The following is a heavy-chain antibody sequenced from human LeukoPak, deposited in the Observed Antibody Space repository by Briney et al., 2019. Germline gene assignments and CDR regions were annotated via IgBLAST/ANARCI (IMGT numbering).Heavy chain of an antibody. CDR3: AKSTFDDFWSGALDY. CDR2: ISYDGSNK. D-gene: IGHD3-3*01. V-gene: IGHV3-30*18. Sequence: PGGSLRLSCAASGFTFSSYGMHWVRQAPGKGREGGAXISYDGSNKYYADSVKGRFTISRDNSKNTLYLQMNSLRAEDTAVYYCAKSTFDDFWSGALDYWGQGTLVTVSS. CDR1: GFTFSSYG. J-gene: IGHJ4*02.